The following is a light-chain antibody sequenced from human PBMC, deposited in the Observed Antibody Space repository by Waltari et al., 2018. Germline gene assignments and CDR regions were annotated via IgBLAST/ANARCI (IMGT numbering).Light chain of an antibody. J-gene: IGKJ2*01. CDR1: QSISSY. Sequence: DIQMTQPPPSLSASVGDRVTITCRASQSISSYLNWYQQKPGKAPKVLIYATSSLQSGVPSRFSGSGSGTDFTLTISSLQPEDFATYYCQQSYSTPYTFGQGTKLEIK. CDR3: QQSYSTPYT. V-gene: IGKV1-39*01. CDR2: ATS.